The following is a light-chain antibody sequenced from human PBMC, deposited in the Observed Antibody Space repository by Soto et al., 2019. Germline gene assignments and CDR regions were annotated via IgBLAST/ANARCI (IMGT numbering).Light chain of an antibody. Sequence: QSVLTQPASVSGSPGQSITISCTGTSSDVGGYNYVSWYQQHPGKAPKLMIYDVSNRPSGVSNRFSGSKSGNTASLTISGLQAEDEADYYYSSYTSSSTRVFGGATQLTVL. V-gene: IGLV2-14*01. CDR3: SSYTSSSTRV. CDR1: SSDVGGYNY. J-gene: IGLJ2*01. CDR2: DVS.